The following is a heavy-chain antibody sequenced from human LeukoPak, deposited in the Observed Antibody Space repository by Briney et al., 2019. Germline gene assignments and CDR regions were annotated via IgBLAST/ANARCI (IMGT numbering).Heavy chain of an antibody. D-gene: IGHD3-22*01. J-gene: IGHJ6*03. V-gene: IGHV4-59*01. CDR3: ARDSPYYDSSGYYSGYYYYMDV. CDR2: IYYSGST. Sequence: PSETLSLTCTVSGGSISSYYWSWIRQPPGKGLEWIGYIYYSGSTNYNPSLKSRVTISVDTSKNQFPLKLSSVTAADTAVYYCARDSPYYDSSGYYSGYYYYMDVWGKGTTVTVSS. CDR1: GGSISSYY.